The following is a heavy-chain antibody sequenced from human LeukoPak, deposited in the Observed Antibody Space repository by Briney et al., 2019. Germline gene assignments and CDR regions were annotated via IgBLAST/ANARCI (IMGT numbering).Heavy chain of an antibody. CDR3: ARGGWFGETYGMDV. Sequence: ASVKVSCKASGGTFSSYAISWVRQAPGQGLEWMGGIIPIFGTANYAQKFQGRVTMTRNTSISTAYMELSSLRSEDTAVYYCARGGWFGETYGMDVWGQGTTVTVSS. CDR2: IIPIFGTA. CDR1: GGTFSSYA. V-gene: IGHV1-69*05. D-gene: IGHD3-10*01. J-gene: IGHJ6*02.